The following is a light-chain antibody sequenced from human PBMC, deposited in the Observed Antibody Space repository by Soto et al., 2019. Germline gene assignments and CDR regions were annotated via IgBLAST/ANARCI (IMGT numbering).Light chain of an antibody. CDR2: AAS. CDR3: QQSYSTPIT. Sequence: IQMTQSPSSLSASVGDRVTITCRASQSISSYLNWYQQKPGKAPKLLIYAASSLQSGVPSRFSGSGSGTDFTLTISSLQPEDFSTYYCQQSYSTPITFGQGTRLGL. CDR1: QSISSY. J-gene: IGKJ5*01. V-gene: IGKV1-39*01.